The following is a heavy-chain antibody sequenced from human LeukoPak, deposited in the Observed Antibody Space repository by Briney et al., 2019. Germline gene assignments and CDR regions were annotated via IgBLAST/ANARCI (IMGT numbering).Heavy chain of an antibody. D-gene: IGHD6-19*01. Sequence: GGSLRLSCAASGFTFSSYWISWVRQAPGQGLEWVANIKQDGSEKYYVDSVKGRFTISRDNAKNSLYLQMDSLRAEDTAVYYCASGSGWSYLAYWGQGTLVTVSS. J-gene: IGHJ4*02. CDR1: GFTFSSYW. CDR2: IKQDGSEK. V-gene: IGHV3-7*01. CDR3: ASGSGWSYLAY.